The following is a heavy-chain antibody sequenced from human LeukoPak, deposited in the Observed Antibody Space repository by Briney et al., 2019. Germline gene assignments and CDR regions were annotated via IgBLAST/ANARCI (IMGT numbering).Heavy chain of an antibody. CDR1: GWSFSGYY. J-gene: IGHJ6*04. V-gene: IGHV4-34*01. D-gene: IGHD3-9*01. CDR2: INHSGST. CDR3: ASRSALTGYIYNYYGMDV. Sequence: SETLSLTCAVYGWSFSGYYLSWIRQPPGKGLEWIGEINHSGSTNYNPSLKSRVTISVDTSKNQLSLKLSSVTAADTAVYYCASRSALTGYIYNYYGMDVWGKGTTVTVSS.